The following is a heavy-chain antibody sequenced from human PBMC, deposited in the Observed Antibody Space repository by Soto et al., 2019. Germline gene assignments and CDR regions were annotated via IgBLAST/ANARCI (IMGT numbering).Heavy chain of an antibody. J-gene: IGHJ6*02. CDR2: INPNSGGT. Sequence: GASVKVSCKASGYTFTGYYVHWVRQAPGQGLEWMGWINPNSGGTNYAQKFQGWVTMSRDTSISTDYMELSRLRSDDTAVYYCARDRNYYGSGSYYYYYYGMDVWGQGTTVTVSS. CDR3: ARDRNYYGSGSYYYYYYGMDV. D-gene: IGHD3-10*01. CDR1: GYTFTGYY. V-gene: IGHV1-2*04.